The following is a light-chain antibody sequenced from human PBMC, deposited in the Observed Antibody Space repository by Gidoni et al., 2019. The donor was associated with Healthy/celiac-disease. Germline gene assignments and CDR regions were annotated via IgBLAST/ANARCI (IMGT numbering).Light chain of an antibody. CDR1: QSISSW. J-gene: IGKJ1*01. Sequence: DIQMTQSPSTLSASVGDRVTITCRASQSISSWLDWYQQKPGKAPKLLIYDASSLESGVPSRFSGSGSGTEFTLTISSLQPDEFATYYCQQYNSYSPTFGQGTKVEIK. CDR2: DAS. V-gene: IGKV1-5*01. CDR3: QQYNSYSPT.